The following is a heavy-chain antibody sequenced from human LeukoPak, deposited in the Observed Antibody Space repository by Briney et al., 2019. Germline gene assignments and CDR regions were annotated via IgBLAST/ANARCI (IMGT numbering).Heavy chain of an antibody. Sequence: ASVKVSCKASGYTFTSYGITWVRQAPGQGLEWMGWIGAYNGNTNYAQKLQGRVTMTTDTSTSTAYMELRSLRSDDTAVFYCAGGPLYSYYFDYWGQGTLVTVSS. V-gene: IGHV1-18*01. CDR3: AGGPLYSYYFDY. CDR1: GYTFTSYG. CDR2: IGAYNGNT. J-gene: IGHJ4*02. D-gene: IGHD6-13*01.